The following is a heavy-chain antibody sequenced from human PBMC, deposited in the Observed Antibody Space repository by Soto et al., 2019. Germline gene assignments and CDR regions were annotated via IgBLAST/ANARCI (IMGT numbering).Heavy chain of an antibody. Sequence: QMQLVQSGPEVKKPGTSVKVSCKASGFTFTSSAMQWVRQARRQRLEWIGWIVVNSGNTNYAQKFQERVTITRDMSTSTAYMALGSLRSEDTAVYYCAADWHYGSGSYYAYYYGMDVWGQGTTVTVSS. J-gene: IGHJ6*02. D-gene: IGHD3-10*01. CDR2: IVVNSGNT. CDR3: AADWHYGSGSYYAYYYGMDV. CDR1: GFTFTSSA. V-gene: IGHV1-58*02.